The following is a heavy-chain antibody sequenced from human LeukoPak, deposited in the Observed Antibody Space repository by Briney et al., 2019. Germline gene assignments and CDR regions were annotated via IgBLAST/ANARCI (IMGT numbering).Heavy chain of an antibody. CDR3: AREYCTRTTCYFDY. Sequence: SETLSLTCTVSGGSISSDYWSWIRQPPEKGLEWIGYILYSGSTNYNPSLKSRLTISVDTSKNQFSLKLSSVTAADTAVYYCAREYCTRTTCYFDYWGQGTLVTVSS. J-gene: IGHJ4*02. CDR2: ILYSGST. CDR1: GGSISSDY. V-gene: IGHV4-59*01. D-gene: IGHD2-2*01.